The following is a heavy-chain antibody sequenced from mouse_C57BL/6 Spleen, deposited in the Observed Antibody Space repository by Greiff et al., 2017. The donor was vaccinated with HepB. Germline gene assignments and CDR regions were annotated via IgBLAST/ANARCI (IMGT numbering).Heavy chain of an antibody. J-gene: IGHJ1*03. V-gene: IGHV5-6*01. CDR1: GFTFSSYG. D-gene: IGHD2-14*01. CDR2: ISSGGSYT. Sequence: EVKVVESGGELVKPGGSLKLSCAASGFTFSSYGMSWVRQTPDKRLEWVATISSGGSYTYYPDSVKGRFTISRDNAKNTLYLQMSSLKSEDTAMYYCAGHVGRTFDWYYDVWGTGTTVTVAS. CDR3: AGHVGRTFDWYYDV.